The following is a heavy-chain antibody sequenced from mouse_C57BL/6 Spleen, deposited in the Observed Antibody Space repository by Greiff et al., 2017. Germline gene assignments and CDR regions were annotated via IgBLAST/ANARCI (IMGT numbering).Heavy chain of an antibody. D-gene: IGHD2-4*01. J-gene: IGHJ3*01. V-gene: IGHV5-17*01. CDR2: ISSGSSTI. Sequence: EVMLVESGGGLVKPGGSLKLSCAASGFTFSDYGMHWVRQAPEKGLEWVAYISSGSSTIYYADTVKGRSTIAKDNAKNTLFLQMTSLRSEDTAMYYCARGGGLPFAYWGQGTLVTVSA. CDR1: GFTFSDYG. CDR3: ARGGGLPFAY.